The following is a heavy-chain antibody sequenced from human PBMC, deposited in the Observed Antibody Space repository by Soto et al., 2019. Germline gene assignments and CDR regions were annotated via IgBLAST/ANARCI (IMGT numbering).Heavy chain of an antibody. D-gene: IGHD5-18*01. J-gene: IGHJ4*02. Sequence: EVQLLESGGGLVQPGGSLRLSCTASGFTFSSYAMSWVRQAPGKGLEWISAISGSGGSTYYADSVKGRFTISRDNSKNTLSVQMYSLRDEDTAVYYCAKGATGHIYGSTIDFWGQGTLVTVSS. V-gene: IGHV3-23*01. CDR2: ISGSGGST. CDR1: GFTFSSYA. CDR3: AKGATGHIYGSTIDF.